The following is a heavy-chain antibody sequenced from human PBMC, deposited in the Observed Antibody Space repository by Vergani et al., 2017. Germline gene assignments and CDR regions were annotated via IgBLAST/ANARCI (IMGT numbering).Heavy chain of an antibody. V-gene: IGHV5-51*01. CDR2: IYPDDSDT. D-gene: IGHD1-26*01. CDR3: ARQFSWSGSSHYGMDV. CDR1: GYSFTSYW. Sequence: EVQLVQSGAEVRKPGESLKISCKTSGYSFTSYWIGWVRQMPEKGLEWMGIIYPDDSDTRYSPSFQGQVTISADKSINTAYLQWSSLKASDTAIYYCARQFSWSGSSHYGMDVWGQGTTVTVSS. J-gene: IGHJ6*02.